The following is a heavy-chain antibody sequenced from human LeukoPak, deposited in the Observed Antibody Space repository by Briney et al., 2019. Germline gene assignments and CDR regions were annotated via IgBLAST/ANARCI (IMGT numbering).Heavy chain of an antibody. CDR2: IYYSGST. Sequence: SETLSLTCTVSGGSISSYYWSWIRQPPGKGLEWIGSIYYSGSTYYNPSLKSRVTISVDTSKNQFSLKLSSVTAADTAVYYCARHRKNTVTTPLQWGQGTLVTVSS. J-gene: IGHJ4*02. CDR1: GGSISSYY. CDR3: ARHRKNTVTTPLQ. D-gene: IGHD4-11*01. V-gene: IGHV4-39*01.